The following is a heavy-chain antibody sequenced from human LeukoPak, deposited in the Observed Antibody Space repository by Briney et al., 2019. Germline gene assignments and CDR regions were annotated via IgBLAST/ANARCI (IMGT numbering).Heavy chain of an antibody. CDR3: ARGIAAAGYVEY. V-gene: IGHV3-30*04. D-gene: IGHD6-13*01. CDR1: GFSFSNYA. J-gene: IGHJ4*02. CDR2: ISYDGSNK. Sequence: GGSLRLSCAASGFSFSNYAMHWVRQTPGKGLEWAAVISYDGSNKYCADSVKGRFTISRDNSKNTLYLQMDSLRAEDTAVYYCARGIAAAGYVEYWGQGTLVTVSS.